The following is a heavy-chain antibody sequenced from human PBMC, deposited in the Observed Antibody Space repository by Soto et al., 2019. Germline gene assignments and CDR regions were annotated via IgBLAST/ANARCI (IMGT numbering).Heavy chain of an antibody. D-gene: IGHD3-3*01. CDR3: ARGLRFLEWLSPQGWFDP. Sequence: GGSLRLSCTASGFIFTPYSVSWVRQAPGKGLEWISYVSVGGTAIYYADSVRGRFTISRDDAKNSVYLQMNSLRAEDTAVYYCARGLRFLEWLSPQGWFDPWGQGTLVTVSS. J-gene: IGHJ5*02. CDR1: GFIFTPYS. V-gene: IGHV3-48*01. CDR2: VSVGGTAI.